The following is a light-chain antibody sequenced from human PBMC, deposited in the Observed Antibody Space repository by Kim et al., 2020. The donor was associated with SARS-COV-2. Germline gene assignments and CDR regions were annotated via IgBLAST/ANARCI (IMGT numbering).Light chain of an antibody. V-gene: IGLV2-8*01. CDR3: FSYAGINNRV. CDR1: SRDLCAYNF. Sequence: GPSSTISCTGNSRDLCAYNFVGWYQQPPGQAPKLIIFEVTRPPAGVPARFSGSKSGNTASLTVSGLQPEDEADYYCFSYAGINNRVFGGGTQLTVL. CDR2: EVT. J-gene: IGLJ3*02.